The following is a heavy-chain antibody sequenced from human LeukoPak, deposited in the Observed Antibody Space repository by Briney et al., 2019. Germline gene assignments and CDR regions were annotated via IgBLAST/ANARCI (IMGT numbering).Heavy chain of an antibody. CDR1: GYSFTSYW. CDR2: IYPGDSDT. Sequence: GESLKISCKGSGYSFTSYWIGWVRQMPGKGLEWMGIIYPGDSDTRYSPSFQGQVTISADKSISTAYLQWSSLKASDTAMYYCARLPVAYYYGSGSYLYFDYWGQGTLVTVSS. CDR3: ARLPVAYYYGSGSYLYFDY. D-gene: IGHD3-10*01. J-gene: IGHJ4*02. V-gene: IGHV5-51*01.